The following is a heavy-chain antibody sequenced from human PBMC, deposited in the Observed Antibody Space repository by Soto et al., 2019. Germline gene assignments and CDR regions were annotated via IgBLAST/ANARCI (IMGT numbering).Heavy chain of an antibody. V-gene: IGHV1-8*01. CDR2: MNPNSGNT. CDR3: AREFRVVVPAAGYYYMDV. CDR1: GYTFTSYD. D-gene: IGHD2-2*01. Sequence: GASVKVSCKASGYTFTSYDINWVRQATGQGLEWMGWMNPNSGNTGYAQKFQGRVTMTRNTSISTAYMELSSLRSEDTAVYYCAREFRVVVPAAGYYYMDVWGKGTTVTVSS. J-gene: IGHJ6*03.